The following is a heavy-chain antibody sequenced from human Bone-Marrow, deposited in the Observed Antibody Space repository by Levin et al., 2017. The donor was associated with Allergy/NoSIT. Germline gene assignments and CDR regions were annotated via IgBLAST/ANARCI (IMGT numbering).Heavy chain of an antibody. D-gene: IGHD1-26*01. CDR3: ARMTTGSSGLFEF. Sequence: SGPTLVKPTQTLTLTCAFSGFSLSSTGMRVNWIRQPPGKALEWLARIDWDDDRFYRTSLKTRLTISKDTSKNQVVLTMTDMDPADTATYYCARMTTGSSGLFEFWGQGTLVTVSS. CDR2: IDWDDDR. V-gene: IGHV2-70*04. J-gene: IGHJ4*02. CDR1: GFSLSSTGMR.